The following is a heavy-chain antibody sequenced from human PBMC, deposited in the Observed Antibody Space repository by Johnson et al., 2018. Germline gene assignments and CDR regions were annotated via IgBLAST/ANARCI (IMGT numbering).Heavy chain of an antibody. CDR1: GFTFSSYA. CDR3: ARGSYRRSSYYSYYHYYGMDV. D-gene: IGHD6-6*01. Sequence: VQLVESGGGLVQPGGSLRLSCVASGFTFSSYAMTWVRQAPGKGLEWVSTISGSGGGTYYADSVKGRFTISRDNSKNTLYLQMNSLRAEDTTGYYCARGSYRRSSYYSYYHYYGMDVWGQGTTVTVSS. J-gene: IGHJ6*02. V-gene: IGHV3-23*04. CDR2: ISGSGGGT.